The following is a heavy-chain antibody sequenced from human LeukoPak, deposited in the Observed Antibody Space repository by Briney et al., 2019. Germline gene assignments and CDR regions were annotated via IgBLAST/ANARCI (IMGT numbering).Heavy chain of an antibody. J-gene: IGHJ4*02. CDR1: GGSISNSY. D-gene: IGHD3-9*01. Sequence: SETLSLTCTVSGGSISNSYWSWIRRPPGKGLEWTGYIYNSGSTNYNPSLKSRVTISVDTSKNQFSLKLSSVTAADTAVYYCARSKDILTGYCFDYWGQGTLVTVSS. CDR2: IYNSGST. CDR3: ARSKDILTGYCFDY. V-gene: IGHV4-59*01.